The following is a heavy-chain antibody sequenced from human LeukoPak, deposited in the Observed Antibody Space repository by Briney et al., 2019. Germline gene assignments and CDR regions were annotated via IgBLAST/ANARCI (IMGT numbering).Heavy chain of an antibody. D-gene: IGHD1-26*01. J-gene: IGHJ3*02. V-gene: IGHV4-39*07. CDR3: ARVPLSGSYHDAFDI. CDR1: GGSISSGSYY. Sequence: SETLSLTCTVSGGSISSGSYYWGWIRQPPGKGLEWIGSIYYSGSTYYNPSLKSRVTMSVDTSKNQFSLKLSSVTAADTAVYYCARVPLSGSYHDAFDIWGQGTMVTVSS. CDR2: IYYSGST.